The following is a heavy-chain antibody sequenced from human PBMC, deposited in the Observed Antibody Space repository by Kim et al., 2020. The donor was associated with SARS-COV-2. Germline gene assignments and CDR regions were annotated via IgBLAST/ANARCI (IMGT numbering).Heavy chain of an antibody. J-gene: IGHJ3*01. CDR3: ARDVRGTRAFDV. D-gene: IGHD1-1*01. V-gene: IGHV3-23*01. CDR2: ISGSGGNT. Sequence: WGSLRLSCAASGFIFRNYAMTWVRQAPVKGLAWVSIISGSGGNTYYADSVKGRFTISRDNSKNTLDLQMNSLRAEDTAVYSCARDVRGTRAFDVWGQGTLVAVSS. CDR1: GFIFRNYA.